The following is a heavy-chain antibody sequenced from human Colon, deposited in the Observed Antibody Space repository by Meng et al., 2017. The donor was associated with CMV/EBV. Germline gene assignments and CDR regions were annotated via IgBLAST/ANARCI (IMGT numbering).Heavy chain of an antibody. CDR3: ARDGPVAGLGDALDI. D-gene: IGHD6-19*01. V-gene: IGHV1-18*01. CDR1: GYTFTTYG. Sequence: ASVQVSCKASGYTFTTYGISWVRQAPGQGLEWMGWISVYNGNTKYAQKLQGRITLTTDTSTNTAYMELRSLRFDDTAVYYCARDGPVAGLGDALDIWGQGTMVTVSS. J-gene: IGHJ3*02. CDR2: ISVYNGNT.